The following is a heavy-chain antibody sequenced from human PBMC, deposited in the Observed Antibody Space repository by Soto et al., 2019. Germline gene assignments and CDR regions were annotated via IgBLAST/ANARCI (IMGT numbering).Heavy chain of an antibody. CDR2: IKADGSET. CDR1: GFRFSTYW. J-gene: IGHJ4*02. D-gene: IGHD3-16*01. V-gene: IGHV3-7*03. Sequence: GGSLRLSCVSSGFRFSTYWMSWVRQVPGTGLEWVANIKADGSETHYVDSVRGRFTISRDNAKTSLYLQVNSLRAEDTAVYYCAKGGHIDFCGQGTPVTVSS. CDR3: AKGGHIDF.